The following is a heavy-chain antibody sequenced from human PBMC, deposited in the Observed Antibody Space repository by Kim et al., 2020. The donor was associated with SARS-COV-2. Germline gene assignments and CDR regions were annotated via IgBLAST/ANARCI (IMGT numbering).Heavy chain of an antibody. Sequence: GGSLRLSCAASGFTFSNAWMSWVRQAPGKGLEWVGRIKSKTAGGTTAYAAPVKARFTIARDDSKNTLYLQMNSLKTADTDVYDCTTDFGVGYDALDIWGQGTMVTVSS. CDR1: GFTFSNAW. V-gene: IGHV3-15*01. CDR2: IKSKTAGGTT. CDR3: TTDFGVGYDALDI. J-gene: IGHJ3*02. D-gene: IGHD1-26*01.